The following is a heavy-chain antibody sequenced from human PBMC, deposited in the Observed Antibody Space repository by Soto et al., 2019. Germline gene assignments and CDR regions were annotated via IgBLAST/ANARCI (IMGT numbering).Heavy chain of an antibody. J-gene: IGHJ1*01. Sequence: ASVKVSCKASGYTFTSYGISWVRQAPGQGLEWMGWISAYNGNTNYAQKLQGRVTMTTDTSTSTAYMELRSLRSDDTAVYYCSRENYDILTGPTQYFQHWGQGTLVTVSS. D-gene: IGHD3-9*01. CDR1: GYTFTSYG. CDR2: ISAYNGNT. CDR3: SRENYDILTGPTQYFQH. V-gene: IGHV1-18*04.